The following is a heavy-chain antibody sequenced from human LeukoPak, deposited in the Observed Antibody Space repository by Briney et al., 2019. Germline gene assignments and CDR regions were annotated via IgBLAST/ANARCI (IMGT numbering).Heavy chain of an antibody. D-gene: IGHD2-8*02. J-gene: IGHJ4*02. CDR2: IYSGDSGT. Sequence: GESLKISCKGSGYSFTSYWIGWVRQMPGKGLEGMGIIYSGDSGTRYSPSFQGQVTISADKSISTAYLQWSSLKASATAMYYCARSGLTGFRDYWGEGTLVTVSS. CDR1: GYSFTSYW. CDR3: ARSGLTGFRDY. V-gene: IGHV5-51*01.